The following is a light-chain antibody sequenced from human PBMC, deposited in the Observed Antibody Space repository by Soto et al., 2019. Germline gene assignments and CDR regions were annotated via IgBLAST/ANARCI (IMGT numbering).Light chain of an antibody. CDR3: SSYTSSSTDV. CDR2: EVT. Sequence: QSVLTQPASVSGSPGQSITISCTGTGSDVGGYDYVSWYQHHPGKAPKVMIYEVTNRPSGVSNRFSGSKSGNTASLTISGLLAEDEADYYCSSYTSSSTDVFGTETKLTVL. J-gene: IGLJ1*01. CDR1: GSDVGGYDY. V-gene: IGLV2-14*01.